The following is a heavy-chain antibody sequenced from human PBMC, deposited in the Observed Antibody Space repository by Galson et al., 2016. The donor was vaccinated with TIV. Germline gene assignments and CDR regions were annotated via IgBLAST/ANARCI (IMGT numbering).Heavy chain of an antibody. CDR2: IIPMLGLT. CDR1: GDTFSRNS. D-gene: IGHD3-22*01. V-gene: IGHV1-69*04. J-gene: IGHJ3*02. CDR3: ARDLDTRLYDGNAFDI. Sequence: SVKVSCKASGDTFSRNSISWVRQAPGQGLEWMGRIIPMLGLTNYAQKFQGRVTITADKSTSTVYMELRSLRSEDAAVYYCARDLDTRLYDGNAFDIWGQGTMVTVSS.